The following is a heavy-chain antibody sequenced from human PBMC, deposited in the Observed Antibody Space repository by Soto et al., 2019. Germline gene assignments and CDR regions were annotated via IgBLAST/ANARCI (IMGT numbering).Heavy chain of an antibody. J-gene: IGHJ5*02. CDR1: GFTFSDYY. CDR3: ARDRDVVVVAATSESFDP. D-gene: IGHD2-15*01. V-gene: IGHV3-11*01. Sequence: GGSLRLSCAASGFTFSDYYMSWIRQAPGKGLEWVSYISSSGSTIYYADSVKGRFTISRDNAKNSLYLQMNSLRAEDTAVYYCARDRDVVVVAATSESFDPWGQGTLVTVSS. CDR2: ISSSGSTI.